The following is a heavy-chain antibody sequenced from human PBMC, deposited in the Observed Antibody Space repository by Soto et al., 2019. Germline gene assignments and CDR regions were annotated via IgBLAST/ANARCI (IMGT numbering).Heavy chain of an antibody. Sequence: SETLSLTCTVSGGSISSSSYYWGWIRQPPGKGLEWIGSIYYSGSTYYNPSLKSRVTISVDTSKNQFSLKLSSVTAADTAVYYCARRGQQLEYYYYGMDVWGQGTTVTLSS. CDR3: ARRGQQLEYYYYGMDV. D-gene: IGHD6-13*01. V-gene: IGHV4-39*01. CDR1: GGSISSSSYY. J-gene: IGHJ6*02. CDR2: IYYSGST.